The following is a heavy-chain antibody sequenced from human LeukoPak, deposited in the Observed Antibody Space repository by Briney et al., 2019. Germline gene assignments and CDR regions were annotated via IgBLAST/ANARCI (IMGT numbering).Heavy chain of an antibody. J-gene: IGHJ5*02. CDR1: GDSVSSIRYY. V-gene: IGHV4-61*02. CDR3: ARTTGDILTA. D-gene: IGHD3-9*01. CDR2: IYTSGST. Sequence: TSETLSLTCTVSGDSVSSIRYYWSWIRQPAGKGLEWIGRIYTSGSTNYNPSLKSRVTISVDTSKNQFSLKLSSVTAADTAVYYCARTTGDILTACGQGTLVTVSS.